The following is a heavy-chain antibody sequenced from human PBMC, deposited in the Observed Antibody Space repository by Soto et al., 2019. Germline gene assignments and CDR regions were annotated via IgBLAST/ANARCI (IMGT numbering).Heavy chain of an antibody. J-gene: IGHJ6*02. CDR2: IWYDGSNK. CDR3: ARDGRYYDSSGYYYSYYYGMDV. D-gene: IGHD3-22*01. CDR1: GFTLSSYG. Sequence: PGGSLRLSCAASGFTLSSYGMHWVRQAPGKGLEWVAVIWYDGSNKYYADSVKGRFTISRDNSKNTLYLQMNSLRAEDTAVYYCARDGRYYDSSGYYYSYYYGMDVWGQGTTVTVSS. V-gene: IGHV3-33*01.